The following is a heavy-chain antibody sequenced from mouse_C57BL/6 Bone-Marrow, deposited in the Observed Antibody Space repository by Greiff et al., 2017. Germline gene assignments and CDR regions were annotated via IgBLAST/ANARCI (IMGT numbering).Heavy chain of an antibody. CDR1: GYTFTDYE. V-gene: IGHV1-15*01. Sequence: VQLQQSGAELVRPGASVTLSCKASGYTFTDYEMHWVKQTPVHGLEWIGAIDPETGGTAYNQKFKGKAILTADKSSSTAYMELRSLTSEDSAVYYCTRSARGFDYWCQGTTLTVSS. CDR3: TRSARGFDY. J-gene: IGHJ2*01. D-gene: IGHD3-1*01. CDR2: IDPETGGT.